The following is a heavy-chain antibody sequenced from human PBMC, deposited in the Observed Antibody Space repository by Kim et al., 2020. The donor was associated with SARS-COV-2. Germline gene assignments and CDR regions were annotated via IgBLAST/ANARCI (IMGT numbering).Heavy chain of an antibody. V-gene: IGHV3-33*01. CDR1: GFTFSSYG. CDR3: ARDRRAMVQGVILDP. CDR2: IWYDGSNK. J-gene: IGHJ5*02. D-gene: IGHD3-10*01. Sequence: GGSLRFSCAASGFTFSSYGMHWVRQAPGKGLEWVAVIWYDGSNKYYADSVKGRFTISRDNSKNTLYLQMNSLRAEDTAVYYCARDRRAMVQGVILDPWGQGSLVTVSS.